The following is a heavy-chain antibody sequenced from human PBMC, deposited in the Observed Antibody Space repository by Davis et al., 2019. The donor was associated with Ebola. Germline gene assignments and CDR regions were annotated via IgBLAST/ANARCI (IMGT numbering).Heavy chain of an antibody. D-gene: IGHD3-22*01. CDR1: GGSFSGYY. J-gene: IGHJ3*02. V-gene: IGHV4-34*01. CDR3: ARVKRITMIVGI. CDR2: INHSGST. Sequence: PSETLSLTCAVYGGSFSGYYWSWIRQPPGKGLEWIGEINHSGSTNYNPSLKSRVTISVDTSKNQFSLKLSSVTAADTAVYYCARVKRITMIVGIWGQGTMVTVSS.